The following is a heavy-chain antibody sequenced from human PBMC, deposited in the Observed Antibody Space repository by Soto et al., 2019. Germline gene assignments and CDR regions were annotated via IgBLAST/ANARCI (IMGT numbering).Heavy chain of an antibody. CDR2: ISYDGSNK. CDR1: GLTFSSYG. CDR3: AKDSQGYCSSTSCYLGLDY. V-gene: IGHV3-30*18. D-gene: IGHD2-2*01. Sequence: QVQLVESGRGVVQPGRSLRLSCAASGLTFSSYGMHWVRQAPGKGLEWVAVISYDGSNKYYADSVKGRFTISRDNSKNTLYLQMNSLRAEDTAVYYCAKDSQGYCSSTSCYLGLDYWGQGTLVTVSS. J-gene: IGHJ4*02.